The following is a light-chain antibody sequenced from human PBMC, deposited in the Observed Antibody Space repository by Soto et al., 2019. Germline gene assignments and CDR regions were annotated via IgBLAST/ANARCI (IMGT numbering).Light chain of an antibody. CDR3: QQSYIVPYT. CDR1: ENIRNY. CDR2: VGS. Sequence: DIQMTQSPSSLSASVGDRVTISCRSSENIRNYLIWYRQKPGKAPELLMYVGSTLESGVPSRFRGSGLGTDFTLTIKSLQPEDFGVYYCQQSYIVPYTFGRGTSLDI. V-gene: IGKV1-39*01. J-gene: IGKJ2*01.